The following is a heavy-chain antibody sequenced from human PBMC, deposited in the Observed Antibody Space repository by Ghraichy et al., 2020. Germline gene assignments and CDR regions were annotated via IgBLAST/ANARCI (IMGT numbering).Heavy chain of an antibody. J-gene: IGHJ4*02. Sequence: ESLNISCTVSGGSISSYYWSWIRQPPGKGLEWIGYIYYSGSTNYNPSLKSRVTISVDTSKNQFSLKLSSVTAADTAVYYCASCFIAAAGTGYFDYCGQGTLVTVSS. CDR1: GGSISSYY. V-gene: IGHV4-59*01. CDR3: ASCFIAAAGTGYFDY. CDR2: IYYSGST. D-gene: IGHD6-13*01.